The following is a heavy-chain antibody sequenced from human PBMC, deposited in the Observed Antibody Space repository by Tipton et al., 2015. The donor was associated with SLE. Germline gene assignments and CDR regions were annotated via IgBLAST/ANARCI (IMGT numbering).Heavy chain of an antibody. CDR2: IYTRGST. V-gene: IGHV4-61*02. Sequence: TLSLTCTVSGGSISSGSYYWSWIRQPAGKGLEWLGRIYTRGSTNYNPSLKSRVTISIDTSKNQFSLNLRSATAAGTAVYYCARDLYGGATRLDVWGQGTLVTVSS. D-gene: IGHD1-26*01. J-gene: IGHJ4*02. CDR1: GGSISSGSYY. CDR3: ARDLYGGATRLDV.